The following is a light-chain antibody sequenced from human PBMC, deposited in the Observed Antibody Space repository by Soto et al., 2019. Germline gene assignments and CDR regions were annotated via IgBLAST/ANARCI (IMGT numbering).Light chain of an antibody. J-gene: IGLJ1*01. CDR3: QSYDSSLSGYV. V-gene: IGLV1-40*01. CDR2: ANS. Sequence: QSVLTQPPSVSAAPGQKVTISCSGSSSNIGNNYVYWYQQLPGTAPKLLIYANSDRPSGVPDRFSGSKSGTSASLAISGLQAEDEADYYCQSYDSSLSGYVFGTGTKLTVL. CDR1: SSNIGNNYV.